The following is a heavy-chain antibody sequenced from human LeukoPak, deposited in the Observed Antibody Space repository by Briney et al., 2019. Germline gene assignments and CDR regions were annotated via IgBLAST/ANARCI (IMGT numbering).Heavy chain of an antibody. CDR2: ISGSGGST. CDR1: GFTFSNYA. D-gene: IGHD3-22*01. Sequence: GGSLRLSCAASGFTFSNYAMSWVRQAPGKGLEWVSGISGSGGSTYYADSVKGRFTISRDNSKNTLYLQMNSLRAEDTAVYYCAKAHYYDSSGYIPPDYWGQGTLVTVSS. J-gene: IGHJ4*02. CDR3: AKAHYYDSSGYIPPDY. V-gene: IGHV3-23*01.